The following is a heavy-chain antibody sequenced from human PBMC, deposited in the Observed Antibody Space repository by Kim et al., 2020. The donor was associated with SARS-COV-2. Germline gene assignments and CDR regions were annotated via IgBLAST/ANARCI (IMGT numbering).Heavy chain of an antibody. CDR2: INSDGSST. Sequence: GGSLRLSCAASGFTFSSYWMHWVRQAPGKGLVWVSRINSDGSSTSYADSVKGRFTISRDNAKNTLYLQMNSLRAEDTAVYYCASHPGYSSSWYDGFYYGMDVWGQGTTVTVSS. CDR1: GFTFSSYW. J-gene: IGHJ6*02. V-gene: IGHV3-74*01. D-gene: IGHD6-13*01. CDR3: ASHPGYSSSWYDGFYYGMDV.